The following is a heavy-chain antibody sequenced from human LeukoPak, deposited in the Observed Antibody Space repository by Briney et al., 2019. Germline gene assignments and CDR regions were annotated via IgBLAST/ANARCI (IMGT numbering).Heavy chain of an antibody. D-gene: IGHD2/OR15-2a*01. CDR3: ARHKEVGDYYYFDY. V-gene: IGHV1-46*01. CDR1: GYTFTSYY. CDR2: INPSGGST. Sequence: ASVKVSCMASGYTFTSYYMHWVRQAPGQGLEWMGIINPSGGSTSYTQKFQGRVTMTRDTSTTTVYMELSSLRSQDTAVYYCARHKEVGDYYYFDYWGQGTLVTASS. J-gene: IGHJ4*02.